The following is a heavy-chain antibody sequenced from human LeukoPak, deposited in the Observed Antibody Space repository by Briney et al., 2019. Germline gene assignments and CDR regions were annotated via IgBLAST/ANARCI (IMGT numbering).Heavy chain of an antibody. D-gene: IGHD1-26*01. J-gene: IGHJ4*02. CDR2: FDPEDGET. CDR1: GGTFSSYA. Sequence: GASVKVSCKASGGTFSSYAISWVRQAPGKGLEWMGGFDPEDGETIYAQKFQGRVTMTEDTSTDTAYMELSSLRSEDTAVYYCATDRLGVGASLVFGYWGQGTLVTVSS. V-gene: IGHV1-24*01. CDR3: ATDRLGVGASLVFGY.